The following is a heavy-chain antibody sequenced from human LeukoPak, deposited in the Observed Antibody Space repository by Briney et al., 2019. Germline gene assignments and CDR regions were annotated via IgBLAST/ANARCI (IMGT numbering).Heavy chain of an antibody. Sequence: GGSLRLSCAASGFTFSSYAMSWVRQAPGKGLEWVSAISGSGGSTYYADSVKGRFTISRDNSKNTLYLQMNSLRAEDTAVYYCAKDNFLEWLLRQGFDYWGQGTLVTVSS. D-gene: IGHD3-3*01. CDR1: GFTFSSYA. V-gene: IGHV3-23*01. CDR2: ISGSGGST. CDR3: AKDNFLEWLLRQGFDY. J-gene: IGHJ4*02.